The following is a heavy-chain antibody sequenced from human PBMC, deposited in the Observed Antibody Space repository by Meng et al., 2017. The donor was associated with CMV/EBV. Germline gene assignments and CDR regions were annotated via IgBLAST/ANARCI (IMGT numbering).Heavy chain of an antibody. CDR2: IWYDGSNK. J-gene: IGHJ3*02. Sequence: GFTFSIYGMHWVRRAPGKGLEWVAFIWYDGSNKYYADSVKGRFTISRDNSKNTLYLQMNSLRAEDTAVYYCAKEKRDGYNDAFDIWGQGTMVTVSS. D-gene: IGHD5-24*01. CDR1: GFTFSIYG. CDR3: AKEKRDGYNDAFDI. V-gene: IGHV3-33*06.